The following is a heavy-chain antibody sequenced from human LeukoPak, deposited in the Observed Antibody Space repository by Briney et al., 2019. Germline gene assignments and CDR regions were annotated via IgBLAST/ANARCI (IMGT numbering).Heavy chain of an antibody. Sequence: GGSLRLSCAASGFTFSSYSMNWVRQAPGKGLEWVSSISTSSSYIYYADSLKGRFTISRHNAKNSLYLQMNSLRAEDTAVYYCARTSDKPMVLTTDFDYWGQGILVTVSS. D-gene: IGHD5-18*01. CDR2: ISTSSSYI. CDR3: ARTSDKPMVLTTDFDY. V-gene: IGHV3-21*01. J-gene: IGHJ4*02. CDR1: GFTFSSYS.